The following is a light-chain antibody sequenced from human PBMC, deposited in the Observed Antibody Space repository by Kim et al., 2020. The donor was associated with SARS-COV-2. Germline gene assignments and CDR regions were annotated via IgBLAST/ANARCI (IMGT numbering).Light chain of an antibody. Sequence: LSPGERATLSCRASQSVSSSYLAWYQQKPGQAPRLLIYGASSRATGIPDRFSGSGSGTDFTLTISRLEPEDFAVYYCQQYGTSPYTFGQGTKLEI. V-gene: IGKV3-20*01. CDR1: QSVSSSY. CDR3: QQYGTSPYT. J-gene: IGKJ2*01. CDR2: GAS.